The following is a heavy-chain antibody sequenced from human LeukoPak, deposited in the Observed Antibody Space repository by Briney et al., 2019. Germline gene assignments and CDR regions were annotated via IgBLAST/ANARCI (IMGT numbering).Heavy chain of an antibody. Sequence: GGSLRLSCAASGLTFSTYWMSWLRQAPGKGLEWVANIKQDGSKKYYVDSVQGRFIISRDNAKNSLYLQLNSLRAEDTAVYYCARMTGGLWDYWGQRTLVTVSS. CDR2: IKQDGSKK. CDR1: GLTFSTYW. D-gene: IGHD2-15*01. CDR3: ARMTGGLWDY. J-gene: IGHJ4*02. V-gene: IGHV3-7*05.